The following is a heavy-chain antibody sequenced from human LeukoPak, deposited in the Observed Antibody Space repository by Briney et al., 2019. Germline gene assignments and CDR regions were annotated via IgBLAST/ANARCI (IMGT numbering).Heavy chain of an antibody. CDR1: GYTFTGYY. Sequence: ASVKVSRKASGYTFTGYYMHWVRQAPGQGLEWMGWINPNSGGTNYAQKFQGRVTMTRDTSISTAYMELSRLRSDDTAVYYCARVRVVGANRYNWFDPWGQGTLVTVSS. CDR3: ARVRVVGANRYNWFDP. D-gene: IGHD1-26*01. J-gene: IGHJ5*02. V-gene: IGHV1-2*02. CDR2: INPNSGGT.